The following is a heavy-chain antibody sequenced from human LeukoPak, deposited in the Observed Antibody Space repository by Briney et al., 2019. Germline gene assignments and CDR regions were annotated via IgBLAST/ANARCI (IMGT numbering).Heavy chain of an antibody. CDR3: ARGSTMIVVVPPDY. CDR1: GGTFSSYA. CDR2: IIPIFGTA. D-gene: IGHD3-22*01. Sequence: ASVKVSCKASGGTFSSYAISWVRQAPGQGLEWMGGIIPIFGTANYAQKLQGRVTMTTDTSTSTAYMELRSLRSDDTAVYYCARGSTMIVVVPPDYWGQGTLVTVSS. V-gene: IGHV1-69*05. J-gene: IGHJ4*02.